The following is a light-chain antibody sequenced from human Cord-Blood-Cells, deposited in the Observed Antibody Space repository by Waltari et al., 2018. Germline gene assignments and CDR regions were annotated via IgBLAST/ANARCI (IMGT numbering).Light chain of an antibody. CDR1: QSVSSN. J-gene: IGKJ2*01. CDR3: QQYNNWPPYT. V-gene: IGKV3-15*01. Sequence: EIVMTQSPATLPVSPGERATLACRASQSVSSNLAWYQQNTGQAPRHLIYGASTRATGIPARFSGSGSGTEFTLTISSLQSEDFAVYYCQQYNNWPPYTFGQGTKLEIK. CDR2: GAS.